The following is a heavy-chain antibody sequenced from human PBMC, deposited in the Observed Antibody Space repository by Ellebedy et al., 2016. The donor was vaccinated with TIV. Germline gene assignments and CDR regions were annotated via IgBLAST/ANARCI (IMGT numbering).Heavy chain of an antibody. V-gene: IGHV3-7*01. Sequence: PGGSLRLSCAAPGFTFSSYWMSWVRQAPGKGLEWVANIKQDGSEKYYVDSVKGRFTISRDNAKNSLYLQMTSLRAEDPAVYYCARVYDSIDYWGQGTLVTVSS. CDR1: GFTFSSYW. D-gene: IGHD3-22*01. CDR3: ARVYDSIDY. CDR2: IKQDGSEK. J-gene: IGHJ4*02.